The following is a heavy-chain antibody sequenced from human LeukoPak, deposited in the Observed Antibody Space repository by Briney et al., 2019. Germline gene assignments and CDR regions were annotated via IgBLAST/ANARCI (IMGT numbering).Heavy chain of an antibody. J-gene: IGHJ5*02. Sequence: GGSLRLSCAASGFTFSDYYMSWIRQAPGKGLEWVSYISSSGSTIYYADSVKGRFTISRDNAKNSLYLQMNSLRAEDTAGYYCATLYGYFDSSHPGGQGTLVTVSS. CDR1: GFTFSDYY. D-gene: IGHD3-9*01. CDR2: ISSSGSTI. CDR3: ATLYGYFDSSHP. V-gene: IGHV3-11*04.